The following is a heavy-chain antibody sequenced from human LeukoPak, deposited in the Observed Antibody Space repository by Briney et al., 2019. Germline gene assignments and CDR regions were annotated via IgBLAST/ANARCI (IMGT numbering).Heavy chain of an antibody. V-gene: IGHV4-38-2*02. D-gene: IGHD6-13*01. CDR3: ASLTRDGYHFEW. J-gene: IGHJ4*02. CDR2: VYHSGST. Sequence: PSETLSLTCTVSGYSISYGYFWAWIRQPPGKGLEWIGSVYHSGSTHYTPSFKSRVTISLDTSKNQFSPKLTSVTAADTAVYFCASLTRDGYHFEWWGRGTLVTVSS. CDR1: GYSISYGYF.